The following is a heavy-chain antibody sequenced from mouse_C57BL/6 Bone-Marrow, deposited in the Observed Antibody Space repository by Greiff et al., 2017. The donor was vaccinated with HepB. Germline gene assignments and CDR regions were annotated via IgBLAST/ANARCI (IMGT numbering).Heavy chain of an antibody. CDR2: IYPGSGNT. CDR1: GYSFTSYY. V-gene: IGHV1-66*01. CDR3: ARKGDYDYDGGLGFAY. J-gene: IGHJ3*01. D-gene: IGHD2-4*01. Sequence: QVHVKQSGPELVKPGASVKISCKASGYSFTSYYIHWVKQRPGQGLEWIGWIYPGSGNTKYNEKFKGKATLTADTSSSTAYMQLSSLTSEDSAVYYCARKGDYDYDGGLGFAYWGQGTLVTVSA.